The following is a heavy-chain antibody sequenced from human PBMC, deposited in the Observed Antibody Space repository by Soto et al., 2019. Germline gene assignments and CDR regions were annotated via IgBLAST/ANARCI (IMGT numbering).Heavy chain of an antibody. CDR3: ARDQFLDAFDI. D-gene: IGHD2-21*01. Sequence: QVQLVESGGGVVQPGRSLRLSCAASGFIFSSYSMHWVRQAPGKGLEWVAMISNDGSNKDYVDSVKGRFTISRDNSNNTLSLQMNSLGAEDTAVYYCARDQFLDAFDIWGQGTMVTVSS. V-gene: IGHV3-30-3*01. CDR1: GFIFSSYS. J-gene: IGHJ3*02. CDR2: ISNDGSNK.